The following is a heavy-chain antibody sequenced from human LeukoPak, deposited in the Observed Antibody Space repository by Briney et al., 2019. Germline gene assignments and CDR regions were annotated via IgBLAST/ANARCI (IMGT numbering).Heavy chain of an antibody. CDR2: ISGSGGST. Sequence: GGSLRLSCAASGFTFSSYAMSWVRQAPGKGLEWVSAISGSGGSTYYADSVKGRFTISRDNSKNTLYLQMNSLGAEDTAVYYCAKDRAAVAVDGYAFDIWGQGTMVTVSS. V-gene: IGHV3-23*01. D-gene: IGHD6-19*01. J-gene: IGHJ3*02. CDR1: GFTFSSYA. CDR3: AKDRAAVAVDGYAFDI.